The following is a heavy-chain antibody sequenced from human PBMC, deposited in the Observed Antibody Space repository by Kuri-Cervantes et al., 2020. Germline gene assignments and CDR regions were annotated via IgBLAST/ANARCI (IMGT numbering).Heavy chain of an antibody. Sequence: GEALKISCAASGFTFGDYYMSWIRQAPGKGLEWVSYISSSGSTIYYADSVKGRFTISRDNAKNSLYLQMNSLRAEDTAVYYCAKDWGDGIAAAGTLYWGQGTLVTVSS. J-gene: IGHJ4*02. CDR3: AKDWGDGIAAAGTLY. CDR1: GFTFGDYY. V-gene: IGHV3-11*04. D-gene: IGHD6-13*01. CDR2: ISSSGSTI.